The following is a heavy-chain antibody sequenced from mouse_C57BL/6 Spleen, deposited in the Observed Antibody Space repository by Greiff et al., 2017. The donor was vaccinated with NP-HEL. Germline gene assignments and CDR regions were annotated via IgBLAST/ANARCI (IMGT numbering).Heavy chain of an antibody. CDR1: GYTFTSYW. CDR2: IHPNSGST. D-gene: IGHD2-4*01. Sequence: VQLQQPGAELVKPGASVKLSCKASGYTFTSYWMHWVKQRPGQGLEWIGMIHPNSGSTNYNEKFKSKATLTVDKSSSTAYMQLSSLTSEDSAVYYCARAGIYYDYDGTPWFAYWGQGTLVTVSA. J-gene: IGHJ3*01. CDR3: ARAGIYYDYDGTPWFAY. V-gene: IGHV1-64*01.